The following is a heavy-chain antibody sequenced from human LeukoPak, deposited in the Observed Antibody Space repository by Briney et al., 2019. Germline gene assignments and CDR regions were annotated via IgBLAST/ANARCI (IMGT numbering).Heavy chain of an antibody. D-gene: IGHD3-22*01. CDR2: ISSSGST. CDR1: GGSISSYY. J-gene: IGHJ3*02. V-gene: IGHV4-4*07. Sequence: SESLCLTRAVSGGSISSYYRSWVRQPAGKGLECVGRISSSGSTNYNPSLKSRVTISVDTSKNQFSLKLCSVTAADTAVYFCARGPYSYDSSGAFDIWGQGTMVTVSS. CDR3: ARGPYSYDSSGAFDI.